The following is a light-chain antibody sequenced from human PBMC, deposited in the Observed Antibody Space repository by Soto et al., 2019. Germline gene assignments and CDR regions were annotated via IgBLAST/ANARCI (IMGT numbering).Light chain of an antibody. CDR2: DVT. V-gene: IGLV2-14*01. CDR1: NSDIGAYKY. J-gene: IGLJ1*01. CDR3: SSFTSRSTYV. Sequence: QSVLTQPASVSASPGQSITISCIGTNSDIGAYKYVSWYQQDPGKAPKIIIYDVTSRPSGVSDRFSGSKSGSTASLTISGLQAEDEADYYCSSFTSRSTYVFGTGTKLTVL.